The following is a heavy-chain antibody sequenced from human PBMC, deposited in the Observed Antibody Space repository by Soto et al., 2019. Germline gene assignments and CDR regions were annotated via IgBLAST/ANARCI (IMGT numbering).Heavy chain of an antibody. CDR2: IFRTGAT. Sequence: QLQLQESGSGLVEPSQTLSLTCVVSGGSIRSGDYSWSWIRQPPGRELEWIGYIFRTGATFYSPSLRSRVTISVDRSKNQFSLRLNSVTVADTAVYYCARGNGDRNFDYWGRGALVTVSS. J-gene: IGHJ4*02. CDR1: GGSIRSGDYS. V-gene: IGHV4-30-2*01. D-gene: IGHD4-17*01. CDR3: ARGNGDRNFDY.